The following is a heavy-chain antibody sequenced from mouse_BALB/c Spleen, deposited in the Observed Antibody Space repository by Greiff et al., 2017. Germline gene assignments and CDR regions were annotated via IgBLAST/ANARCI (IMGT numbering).Heavy chain of an antibody. CDR2: ISYDGSN. D-gene: IGHD2-2*01. J-gene: IGHJ2*01. CDR1: GYSITSGYY. V-gene: IGHV3-6*02. Sequence: EVQRVESGPGLVKPSQSLSLTCSVTGYSITSGYYWNWIRQFPGNKLEWMGYISYDGSNNYNPSLKNRISITRDTSKNQFFLKLNSVTTEDTATYYCARDRGYGYFDYWGQGTTLTVSS. CDR3: ARDRGYGYFDY.